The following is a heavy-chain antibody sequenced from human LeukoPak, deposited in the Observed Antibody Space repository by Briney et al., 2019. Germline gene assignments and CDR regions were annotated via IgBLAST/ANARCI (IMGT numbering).Heavy chain of an antibody. CDR3: ASGAYGDYEGY. Sequence: SVKVSCKASGGTFISYAISWVPQAPGQGLVWMGRITPIFGTANYAQNFQGRVTITTDESMTTAYMELSSLRSEDTAVYYCASGAYGDYEGYWGQGTLVTVSS. CDR1: GGTFISYA. J-gene: IGHJ4*02. CDR2: ITPIFGTA. D-gene: IGHD4-17*01. V-gene: IGHV1-69*05.